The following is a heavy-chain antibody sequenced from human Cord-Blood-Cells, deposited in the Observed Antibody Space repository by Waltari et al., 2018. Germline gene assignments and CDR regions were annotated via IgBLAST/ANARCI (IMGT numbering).Heavy chain of an antibody. CDR3: ARHNWNDAFDI. V-gene: IGHV4-39*01. CDR1: GGSISSSSYY. CDR2: IDYSGNP. Sequence: QLQLQESGPGLVKPSETLSLTCTVSGGSISSSSYYWGWIRQPPGKGLEWIGSIDYSGNPYYNPSLKSQVTISVDTSKNQFSLKLSSVTAADTAVYYCARHNWNDAFDIWGQGTMVTVSS. J-gene: IGHJ3*02. D-gene: IGHD1-20*01.